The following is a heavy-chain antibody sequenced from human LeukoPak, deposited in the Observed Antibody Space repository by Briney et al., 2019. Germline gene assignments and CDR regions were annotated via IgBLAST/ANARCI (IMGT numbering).Heavy chain of an antibody. CDR1: GGSISSSSYY. CDR3: ARLPIGPIDY. Sequence: SSETLSLTCTVSGGSISSSSYYWGWIRQPPGKGLEWIGSIYYSGSTYYNPSLKSRVTISVDTSKNQFSLKLSSVTAADTAVYYCARLPIGPIDYWGQGTLVTVSS. J-gene: IGHJ4*02. CDR2: IYYSGST. D-gene: IGHD3/OR15-3a*01. V-gene: IGHV4-39*01.